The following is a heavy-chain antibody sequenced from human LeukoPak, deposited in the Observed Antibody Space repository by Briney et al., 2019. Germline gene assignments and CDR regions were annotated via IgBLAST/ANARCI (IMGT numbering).Heavy chain of an antibody. J-gene: IGHJ3*02. CDR1: GFTFSSYA. V-gene: IGHV3-48*01. CDR2: ISSSSSTI. D-gene: IGHD1-26*01. Sequence: PGGSLRLSCAASGFTFSSYAMSWVRQAPGKGLEWVSYISSSSSTIYYADSVKGRFTISRDNAKNSLYLQMNSLRAEDTAVYYCARDSGSYQFDAFDIWGQGTMVTVSS. CDR3: ARDSGSYQFDAFDI.